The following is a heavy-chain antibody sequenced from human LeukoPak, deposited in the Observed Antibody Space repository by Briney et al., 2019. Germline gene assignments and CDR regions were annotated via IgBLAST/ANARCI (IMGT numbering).Heavy chain of an antibody. Sequence: SQTLSLTCAVSGGSISSGGYSWSWIRQPPGKGLEWIGYLYHSGSTYYNPSLKSRVTISVDRSKNQFFLKLSSVTAADTAVYYCARGIQEDYYDSSGYYYSWFDPWGQGTLVTVSS. CDR3: ARGIQEDYYDSSGYYYSWFDP. CDR1: GGSISSGGYS. D-gene: IGHD3-22*01. CDR2: LYHSGST. J-gene: IGHJ5*02. V-gene: IGHV4-30-2*01.